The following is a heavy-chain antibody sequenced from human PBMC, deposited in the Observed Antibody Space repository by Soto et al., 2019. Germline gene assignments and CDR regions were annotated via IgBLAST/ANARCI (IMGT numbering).Heavy chain of an antibody. CDR1: GFIFDTYW. J-gene: IGHJ4*02. Sequence: GGSLRLSCVASGFIFDTYWMTWVRQAPGKGLEWVASIKQDGSEKYYVDSVEGRSTISRDNAKNSLYLQMNSLRAEDTAVYYCARGIFNSAYWGQGTLVTVSS. D-gene: IGHD4-4*01. CDR3: ARGIFNSAY. V-gene: IGHV3-7*01. CDR2: IKQDGSEK.